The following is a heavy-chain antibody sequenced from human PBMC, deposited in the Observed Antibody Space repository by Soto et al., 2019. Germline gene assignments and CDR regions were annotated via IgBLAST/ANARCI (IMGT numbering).Heavy chain of an antibody. CDR1: GGTLSSYA. CDR3: AQRSTDYDILTGYYGV. CDR2: IIPIFGTA. Sequence: SVKVSCTASGGTLSSYAISWVRQAPGQGLEWMGGIIPIFGTANYAQKFQGRVTITADESTSTAYMELSSLRSEDTAVYYCAQRSTDYDILTGYYGVWGQGTTVTVSS. J-gene: IGHJ6*02. D-gene: IGHD3-9*01. V-gene: IGHV1-69*13.